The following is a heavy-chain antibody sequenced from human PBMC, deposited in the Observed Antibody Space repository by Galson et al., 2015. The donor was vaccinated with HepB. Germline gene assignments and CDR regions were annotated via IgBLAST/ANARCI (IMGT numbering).Heavy chain of an antibody. V-gene: IGHV3-15*01. J-gene: IGHJ4*02. Sequence: SLRLSCAASGFNFSKAWMSWVRQAPGKGLEWVGRIKSKTNRGTTDYAAPVKGRFSISRDDSKNTLYLQMSSLKTEDTAVYYCIAGTGTTDFDYWGQGALVTVSS. CDR1: GFNFSKAW. CDR2: IKSKTNRGTT. D-gene: IGHD1-7*01. CDR3: IAGTGTTDFDY.